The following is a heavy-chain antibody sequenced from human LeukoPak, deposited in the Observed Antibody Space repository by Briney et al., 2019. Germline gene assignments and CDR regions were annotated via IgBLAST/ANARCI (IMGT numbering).Heavy chain of an antibody. CDR3: ARDLSYMVRGVIRY. D-gene: IGHD3-10*01. CDR1: GYTFTGYY. J-gene: IGHJ4*02. V-gene: IGHV1-2*02. CDR2: INPNSGGT. Sequence: ASVKVSCKASGYTFTGYYMHWVRQAPGQGLEWMGWINPNSGGTNYAQKFQGRVTMTRDTSISTAYMELSRLRSDDTAVYYCARDLSYMVRGVIRYWGQGTLVTVSS.